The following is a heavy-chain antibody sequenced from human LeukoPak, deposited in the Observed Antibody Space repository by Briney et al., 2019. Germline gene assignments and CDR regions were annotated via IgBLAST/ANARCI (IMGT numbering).Heavy chain of an antibody. CDR2: IGIDSGNT. CDR1: GFTFSDYS. V-gene: IGHV3-48*01. Sequence: PGGSLRLSCAASGFTFSDYSMNWVRQAPGKGLEWISYIGIDSGNTNYADSVKGRFTISGDKAKNSLYLQMNSLRVEDTAVYYCARYCSSTSCKAVYYFDYWGQGTLVTVSS. J-gene: IGHJ4*02. D-gene: IGHD2-2*01. CDR3: ARYCSSTSCKAVYYFDY.